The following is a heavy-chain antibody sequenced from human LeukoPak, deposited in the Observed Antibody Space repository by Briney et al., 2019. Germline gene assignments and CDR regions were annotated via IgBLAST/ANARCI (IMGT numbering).Heavy chain of an antibody. J-gene: IGHJ4*02. CDR3: ARGGTSGYSSTRHFWGGNYYFDY. CDR2: IIASFGTA. Sequence: SVTVSCKASGGTLSRYAISWVRQAPGQGLEWMGGIIASFGTANYAQRFQGRVTISADESSGTAYMELSSLRSEDTAVYYCARGGTSGYSSTRHFWGGNYYFDYWGQGSLVTVSS. V-gene: IGHV1-69*13. CDR1: GGTLSRYA. D-gene: IGHD2-2*01.